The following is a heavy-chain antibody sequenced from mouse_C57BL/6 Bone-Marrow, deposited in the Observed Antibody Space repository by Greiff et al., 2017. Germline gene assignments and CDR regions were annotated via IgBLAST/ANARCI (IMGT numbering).Heavy chain of an antibody. V-gene: IGHV1-69*01. D-gene: IGHD1-1*01. Sequence: QVQLQQPGAELVMPGASVKLSCKASGYTFTSYWMHWVKQRPGQGLEWIGEIDPSDSYTNYNQKFKGKSTLTVDKSSSTAYMQLSSLTSEGSAVEYCAIDGGLLRRGYFYVLGTGTTVTISS. J-gene: IGHJ1*03. CDR1: GYTFTSYW. CDR3: AIDGGLLRRGYFYV. CDR2: IDPSDSYT.